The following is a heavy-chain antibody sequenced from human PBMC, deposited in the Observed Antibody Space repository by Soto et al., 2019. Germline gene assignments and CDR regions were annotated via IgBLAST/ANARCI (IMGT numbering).Heavy chain of an antibody. CDR1: GGTFSSYT. Sequence: SVKVSCKASGGTFSSYTISWVRQAPGQGLEWMGRIIPILGIANYAQKFQGRVTITADKSTSTAYMELSSLRSEDTAVYYCARGQCTNGVCFYYFDYWGQGTLVTVSS. V-gene: IGHV1-69*02. D-gene: IGHD2-8*01. CDR3: ARGQCTNGVCFYYFDY. CDR2: IIPILGIA. J-gene: IGHJ4*02.